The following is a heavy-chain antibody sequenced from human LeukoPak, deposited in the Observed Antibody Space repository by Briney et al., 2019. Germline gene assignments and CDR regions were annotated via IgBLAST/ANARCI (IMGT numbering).Heavy chain of an antibody. Sequence: SVKVSCKASGGTFSSYAISWVRQAPGQGLEWMGRIIPIFGTANYAQKFQGRVTITTDESTSTAYMELSSLRSEDTAVYYRARAHYYDSSGYYHDAFDIWGQGTMVTVSS. D-gene: IGHD3-22*01. V-gene: IGHV1-69*05. CDR1: GGTFSSYA. CDR2: IIPIFGTA. J-gene: IGHJ3*02. CDR3: ARAHYYDSSGYYHDAFDI.